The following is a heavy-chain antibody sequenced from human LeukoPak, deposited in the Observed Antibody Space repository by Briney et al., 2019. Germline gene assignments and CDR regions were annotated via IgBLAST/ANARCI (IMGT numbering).Heavy chain of an antibody. J-gene: IGHJ4*02. CDR3: AKEEWTISGWYHY. CDR2: ISGSGGST. V-gene: IGHV3-23*01. D-gene: IGHD6-19*01. CDR1: GFTLSSYG. Sequence: GGSLRLSCAASGFTLSSYGMSWIRQAPGEGLEWVSAISGSGGSTYYADSVKGRFTISRDNSKNTLYLQMNSLRAEDTAVYYCAKEEWTISGWYHYWGQGTLVTVSS.